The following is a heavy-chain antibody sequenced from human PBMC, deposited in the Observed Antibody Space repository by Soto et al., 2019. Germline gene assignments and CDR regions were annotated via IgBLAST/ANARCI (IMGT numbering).Heavy chain of an antibody. J-gene: IGHJ4*02. CDR1: GFTFSSYS. CDR3: ASSGGGWLRSPGSFDY. Sequence: GGSLRLSCAASGFTFSSYSMNWVRQAPGKGLEWVSYISSSSTIYYADSVKGRFTISRDNAKNSLYLQMNSLRAEDTAVYYCASSGGGWLRSPGSFDYWGQGTLVTVSS. D-gene: IGHD5-12*01. V-gene: IGHV3-48*01. CDR2: ISSSSTI.